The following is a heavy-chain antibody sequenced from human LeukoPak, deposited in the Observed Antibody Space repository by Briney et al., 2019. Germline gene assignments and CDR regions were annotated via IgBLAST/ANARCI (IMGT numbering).Heavy chain of an antibody. CDR2: IRYDGSNK. CDR1: GFTFSSYG. Sequence: GGSLRLSCAASGFTFSSYGMHWVGQAPGRGLEGGAFIRYDGSNKYYADSVKGRFTISRDNSKNTLYLQMNSLKAEDTAVYYCARDRRPSSYLGNSNWGQGTLVTVSS. CDR3: ARDRRPSSYLGNSN. J-gene: IGHJ4*02. D-gene: IGHD2/OR15-2a*01. V-gene: IGHV3-30*02.